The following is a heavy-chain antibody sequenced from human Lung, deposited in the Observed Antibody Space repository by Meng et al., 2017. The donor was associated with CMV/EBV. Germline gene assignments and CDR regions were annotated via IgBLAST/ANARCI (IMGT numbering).Heavy chain of an antibody. CDR3: TKSCGGDCYAQYYYYGMDV. D-gene: IGHD2-21*01. V-gene: IGHV5-51*01. CDR1: GYXFASYW. J-gene: IGHJ6*02. CDR2: IYPGDSDT. Sequence: GEXXKISCQGSGYXFASYWIGWVRQMPGKGLEWMGIIYPGDSDTRYSPSFEGQVTISADKSISTAYLQWSSLKASDTAMYYCTKSCGGDCYAQYYYYGMDVWXQGTTVTSP.